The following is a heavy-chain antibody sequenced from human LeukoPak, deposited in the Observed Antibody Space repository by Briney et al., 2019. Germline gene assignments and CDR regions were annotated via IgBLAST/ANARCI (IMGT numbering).Heavy chain of an antibody. V-gene: IGHV4-59*01. Sequence: PSETLSLTCTVSGGSLSSYYWSWIRQPPGKGLEWIGYIYYSGSTNYNPSLKSRVTISVDTSKNQFSLKLSSVTAADTAVYYCASLPSRYCSSTSCYPYYFDYWGQGTLVTVSS. CDR1: GGSLSSYY. D-gene: IGHD2-2*01. CDR2: IYYSGST. CDR3: ASLPSRYCSSTSCYPYYFDY. J-gene: IGHJ4*02.